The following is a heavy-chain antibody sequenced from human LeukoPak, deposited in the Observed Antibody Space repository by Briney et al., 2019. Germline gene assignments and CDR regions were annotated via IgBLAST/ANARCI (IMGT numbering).Heavy chain of an antibody. D-gene: IGHD3-10*01. J-gene: IGHJ6*03. V-gene: IGHV4-34*01. CDR1: GGSFSGYY. CDR2: INHSGST. CDR3: ARVRVYYYYMDV. Sequence: PSETLSLTCAVYGGSFSGYYWSWIRQPPGKGLEWIGEINHSGSTNYNPSPKSRVTISVDTSKNPFSLKLSSVTAADTAVYYCARVRVYYYYMDVWGKGTTVTVSS.